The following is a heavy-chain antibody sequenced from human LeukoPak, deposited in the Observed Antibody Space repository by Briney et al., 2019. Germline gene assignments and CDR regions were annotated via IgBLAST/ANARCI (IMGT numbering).Heavy chain of an antibody. CDR1: GGTFSSYA. Sequence: SVKVSCKASGGTFSSYAISWVRQAPGRGLEWMGGIIPIFGTANYAQKFQGRVTITADESTSTAYMELSSLRSEDTAVYYCASSGLGCSGGSCYGLACYYWGQGTLVTVSS. CDR2: IIPIFGTA. D-gene: IGHD2-15*01. V-gene: IGHV1-69*13. CDR3: ASSGLGCSGGSCYGLACYY. J-gene: IGHJ4*02.